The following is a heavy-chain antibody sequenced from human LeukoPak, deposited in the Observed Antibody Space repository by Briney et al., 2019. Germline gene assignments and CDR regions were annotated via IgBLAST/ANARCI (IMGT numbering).Heavy chain of an antibody. V-gene: IGHV3-11*01. D-gene: IGHD2-2*01. CDR1: GFTFTDYY. CDR2: ISGSGTTI. CDR3: ARDRCSSTSCSYGMDV. J-gene: IGHJ6*02. Sequence: GGSLRLSCAASGFTFTDYYMGWIRQAPGKGLEWLSYISGSGTTIFYADSVKGRFTISRDNAKNSLYLQMNGLRAEDTAVYYCARDRCSSTSCSYGMDVWGQGTTVTVSS.